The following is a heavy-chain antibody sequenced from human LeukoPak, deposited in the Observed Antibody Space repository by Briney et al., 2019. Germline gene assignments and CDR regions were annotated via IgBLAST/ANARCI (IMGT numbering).Heavy chain of an antibody. Sequence: SETLSVTCTVSGGSISSYYWSWIRQPPRKGLEWIGYIYYSGSTNYNPSLKSRVTISIDTSKNQFSLKLSSVTAADTAVYYCARANEQWLVDLDAFDIWGQGTMVTVSS. V-gene: IGHV4-59*01. D-gene: IGHD6-19*01. CDR3: ARANEQWLVDLDAFDI. J-gene: IGHJ3*02. CDR1: GGSISSYY. CDR2: IYYSGST.